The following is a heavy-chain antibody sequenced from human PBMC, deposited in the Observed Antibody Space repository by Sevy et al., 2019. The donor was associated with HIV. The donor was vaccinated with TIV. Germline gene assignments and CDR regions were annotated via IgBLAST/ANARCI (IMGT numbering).Heavy chain of an antibody. CDR2: IHYSGST. Sequence: SETLSLTCTVSGGSISSGGYYWSWIRQHPGKGLEWIGYIHYSGSTYYNPSLKSRVTISVDTSKNQFSLKLSSVTAADTAVYYCARVEMATIGVVFDYWGQGTLVTVSS. CDR1: GGSISSGGYY. J-gene: IGHJ4*02. V-gene: IGHV4-31*03. CDR3: ARVEMATIGVVFDY. D-gene: IGHD5-12*01.